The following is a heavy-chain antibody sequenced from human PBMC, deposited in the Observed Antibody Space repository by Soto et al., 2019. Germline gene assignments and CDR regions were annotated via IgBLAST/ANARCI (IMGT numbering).Heavy chain of an antibody. J-gene: IGHJ3*02. CDR2: IDPSDSYT. D-gene: IGHD3-3*01. CDR3: ARHYYDPEYEKMTNAFEI. CDR1: GYSFTSYW. V-gene: IGHV5-10-1*01. Sequence: GESLKISCKGSGYSFTSYWISWVRQMPGKGLEWMGRIDPSDSYTNYSPSFQGHVTISADKSISTAYLQWSSLKASDTAMYYCARHYYDPEYEKMTNAFEIWGQGTMVTV.